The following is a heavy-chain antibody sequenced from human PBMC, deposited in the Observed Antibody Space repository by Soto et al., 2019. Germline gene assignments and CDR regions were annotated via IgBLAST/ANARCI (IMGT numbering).Heavy chain of an antibody. J-gene: IGHJ4*02. D-gene: IGHD1-26*01. V-gene: IGHV1-69*01. CDR3: VSDVGASARTFDY. Sequence: QVQLVQSGAEVKKPGSSVKVSCKASGGTFSTYAISCVRQAPGQGLEWMGGIIPIFGTANYAQKFQGRVTITADESTSTAYMELSSLGSADTAVYYCVSDVGASARTFDYWCQGTLGTVSS. CDR2: IIPIFGTA. CDR1: GGTFSTYA.